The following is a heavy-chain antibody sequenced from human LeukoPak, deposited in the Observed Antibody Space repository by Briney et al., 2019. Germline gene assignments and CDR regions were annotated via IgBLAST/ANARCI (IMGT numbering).Heavy chain of an antibody. V-gene: IGHV3-48*01. CDR3: ATGGHAYCGGDCYRMDV. CDR1: GFTFSRHS. J-gene: IGHJ6*03. Sequence: GESLKISCAGSGFTFSRHSMNWVRQAPGKGLEWVSYISSSSSTISYADSVKGRFTISRDNAKNSLFLQMNSLRAEDTAVYYCATGGHAYCGGDCYRMDVWGKGTTVTVSS. D-gene: IGHD2-21*02. CDR2: ISSSSSTI.